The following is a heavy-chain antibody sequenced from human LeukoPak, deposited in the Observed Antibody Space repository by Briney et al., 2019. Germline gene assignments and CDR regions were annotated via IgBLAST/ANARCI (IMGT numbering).Heavy chain of an antibody. D-gene: IGHD3-3*01. CDR1: GYTFTSYY. Sequence: ASVKVSCKASGYTFTSYYMHWVRQAPGQGLEWMGIINPSGGSTSYAQKFQGRVTMTRDTSTSTVYMELSSLRSEDMAVYYCARDPDSNYDFWSGYPQFDPWGQGTLVTVSS. J-gene: IGHJ5*02. CDR3: ARDPDSNYDFWSGYPQFDP. V-gene: IGHV1-46*01. CDR2: INPSGGST.